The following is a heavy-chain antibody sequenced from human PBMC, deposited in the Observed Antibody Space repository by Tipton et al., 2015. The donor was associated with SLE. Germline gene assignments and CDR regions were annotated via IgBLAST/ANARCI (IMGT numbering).Heavy chain of an antibody. CDR3: AKDQDYYDSSGYKGY. CDR2: ISGSGGST. D-gene: IGHD3-22*01. J-gene: IGHJ4*02. Sequence: GSLRLSCAASGFTFSSYAMSWVRQAPGKGLEWVSAISGSGGSTYYADSVKGRFTISRDNSKNTLYLQMNSLRAEDTAVYYCAKDQDYYDSSGYKGYWGQGTLVTVSS. V-gene: IGHV3-23*01. CDR1: GFTFSSYA.